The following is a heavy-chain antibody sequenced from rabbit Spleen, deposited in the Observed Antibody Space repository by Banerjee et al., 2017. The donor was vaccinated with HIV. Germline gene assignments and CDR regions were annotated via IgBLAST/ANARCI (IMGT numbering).Heavy chain of an antibody. CDR3: ASGYSDIYFNL. D-gene: IGHD1-1*01. V-gene: IGHV1S21*01. CDR1: GFTISSYG. J-gene: IGHJ4*01. CDR2: IDPVFGST. Sequence: EQLVESGGGLVQPGGSLKLSCKASGFTISSYGVSWVRQAPGKGLEWIGYIDPVFGSTYYSNWVNGRFTISSHNAQNTLYLQLNSLTAADTATYFCASGYSDIYFNLWGQGTLVTVS.